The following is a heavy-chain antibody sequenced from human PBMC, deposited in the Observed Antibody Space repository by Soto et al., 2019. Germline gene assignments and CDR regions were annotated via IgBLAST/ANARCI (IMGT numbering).Heavy chain of an antibody. CDR3: AKYSLSDNG. CDR1: GFSLSSYS. Sequence: PGGSLTLSCAASGFSLSSYSMSLVRQAPEKGLEWVSAISGNGGSTYYADSVKGRFTISRDNSKNTLYLQMNNLRAEDTAVYYCAKYSLSDNGWGKGTTVTVSP. D-gene: IGHD2-21*01. CDR2: ISGNGGST. V-gene: IGHV3-23*01. J-gene: IGHJ6*04.